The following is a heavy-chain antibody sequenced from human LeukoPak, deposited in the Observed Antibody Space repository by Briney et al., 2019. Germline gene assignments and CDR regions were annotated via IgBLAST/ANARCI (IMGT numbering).Heavy chain of an antibody. CDR1: GGSISSYY. CDR3: AGETAMVPGYYYYYYYMDV. J-gene: IGHJ6*03. V-gene: IGHV4-59*12. CDR2: IYYSGST. D-gene: IGHD5-18*01. Sequence: SETLSLTCTVSGGSISSYYWSWIRQPPGKGLEWIGYIYYSGSTNYNPSLKSRVTISVDTSKNQFSLKLSSVTAADTAVYYCAGETAMVPGYYYYYYYMDVWGKGTTVTVSS.